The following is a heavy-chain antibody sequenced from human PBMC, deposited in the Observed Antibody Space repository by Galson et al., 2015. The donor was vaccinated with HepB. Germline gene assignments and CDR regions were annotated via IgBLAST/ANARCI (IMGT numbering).Heavy chain of an antibody. V-gene: IGHV3-23*01. CDR3: ANEWAGSTTSLGLDF. D-gene: IGHD2-2*01. Sequence: SLRLSCAASGFIFSNYAMTWVRQAPGKGLEWFPAISSDGSGTYYADSVKGRFTISRDNSNNALYLQMNSLRAVDTAVYYCANEWAGSTTSLGLDFWGQGALVTVSS. J-gene: IGHJ4*02. CDR1: GFIFSNYA. CDR2: ISSDGSGT.